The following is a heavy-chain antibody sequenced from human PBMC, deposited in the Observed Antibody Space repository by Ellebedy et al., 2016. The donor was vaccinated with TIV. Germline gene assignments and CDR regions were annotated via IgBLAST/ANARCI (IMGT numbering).Heavy chain of an antibody. V-gene: IGHV1-8*02. CDR3: ARKRAGSSGSHDAFDI. J-gene: IGHJ3*02. CDR1: GYSFTTYT. CDR2: MNPTSGNT. D-gene: IGHD3-22*01. Sequence: AASVKVSCKASGYSFTTYTRNWVRQATGQGLEWMGWMNPTSGNTGSAQKLQGRVTMTRNTSLNTAYMELSSLRSEDTAVYYCARKRAGSSGSHDAFDIWGPGTRVTVSS.